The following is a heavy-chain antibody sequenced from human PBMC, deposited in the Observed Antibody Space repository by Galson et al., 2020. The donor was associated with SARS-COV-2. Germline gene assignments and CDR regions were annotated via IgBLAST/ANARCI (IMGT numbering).Heavy chain of an antibody. Sequence: SGPTLVKPTQTLTLTCTFSGFSLSTSGVGVGWIRQPPGKALEWLALIYWDDDKRYSPSLKSRLTITKDTSKNQVVLTMTNMDPVDTATYYCAHRPEVWVGGVSVGGPTWFDPWGQGTLVTVSS. CDR3: AHRPEVWVGGVSVGGPTWFDP. D-gene: IGHD3-16*02. V-gene: IGHV2-5*02. CDR2: IYWDDDK. CDR1: GFSLSTSGVG. J-gene: IGHJ5*02.